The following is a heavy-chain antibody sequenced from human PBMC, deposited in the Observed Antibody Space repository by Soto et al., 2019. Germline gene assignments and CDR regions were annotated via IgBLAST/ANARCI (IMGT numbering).Heavy chain of an antibody. Sequence: ASVKVSCKASGGTVSSYAISWVRQAPGQGLEWMGGIIPIFGTANYAQKFQGRVTITADESTSTAYMELSSLRSEDTAVYYCAMTYYYDSSGYIIFDYWGQGTLVNVSS. D-gene: IGHD3-22*01. V-gene: IGHV1-69*13. CDR3: AMTYYYDSSGYIIFDY. CDR2: IIPIFGTA. CDR1: GGTVSSYA. J-gene: IGHJ4*02.